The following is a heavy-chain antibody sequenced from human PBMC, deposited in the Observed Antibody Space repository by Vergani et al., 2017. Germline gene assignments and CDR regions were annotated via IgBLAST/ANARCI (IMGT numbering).Heavy chain of an antibody. CDR1: GFTFSSYG. CDR2: IWYDGSTK. J-gene: IGHJ4*02. V-gene: IGHV3-33*01. CDR3: ASYGAVYCSSTSCYGATPFDY. D-gene: IGHD2-2*01. Sequence: QVQLVESGGGVVQPGRSLRLSCAASGFTFSSYGMHWVRQAPGKGLEWVAVIWYDGSTKYYADSVKGRFTISRDNSKNTLYLQMNSLRADDTAVYYCASYGAVYCSSTSCYGATPFDYWGQGTLVTVSS.